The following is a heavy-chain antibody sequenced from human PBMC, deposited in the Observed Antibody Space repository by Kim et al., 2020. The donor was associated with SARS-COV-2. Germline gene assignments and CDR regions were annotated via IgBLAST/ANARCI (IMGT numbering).Heavy chain of an antibody. CDR3: ARGSVTRLNDAFDI. CDR1: GGTFSSYA. V-gene: IGHV1-69*13. D-gene: IGHD4-17*01. J-gene: IGHJ3*02. CDR2: IIPIFGTA. Sequence: SVKVSYKASGGTFSSYAISWVRQAPGQGLEWMGGIIPIFGTANYAQKFQGRVTITADESTSTAYMELSSLRSEDTAVYYCARGSVTRLNDAFDIWGQGTMVTVSS.